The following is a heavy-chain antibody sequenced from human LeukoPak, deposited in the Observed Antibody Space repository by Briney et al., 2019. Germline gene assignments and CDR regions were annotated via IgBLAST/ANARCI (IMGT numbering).Heavy chain of an antibody. J-gene: IGHJ6*04. V-gene: IGHV3-53*01. CDR3: ARDREVVTAKAQMDV. D-gene: IGHD2-21*02. Sequence: PGGSLRLSCAVSGFTVSTNHMSWARQAPGKGLEWVSVIYQDGNTYYTDSVKGRFTISRDNSKNTLFLQMNSLRAEDTAMYYCARDREVVTAKAQMDVWGKGTTVTVSS. CDR2: IYQDGNT. CDR1: GFTVSTNH.